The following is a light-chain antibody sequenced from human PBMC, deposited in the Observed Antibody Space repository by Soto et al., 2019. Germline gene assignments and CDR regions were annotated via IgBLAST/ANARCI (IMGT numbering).Light chain of an antibody. CDR2: EVS. J-gene: IGLJ1*01. CDR1: SSDVGGYNY. CDR3: SSYPSSSTLV. Sequence: QSALTQPASVSGSPGQSITISCTGTSSDVGGYNYVSWYQQHPGKAPKLMIYEVSNRPSGVSNRFSGSKSGNTASLTISGLQAEDEADYYCSSYPSSSTLVFGTGTKVTVL. V-gene: IGLV2-14*01.